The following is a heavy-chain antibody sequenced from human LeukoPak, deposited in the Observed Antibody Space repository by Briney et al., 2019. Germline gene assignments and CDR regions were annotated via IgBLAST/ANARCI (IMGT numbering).Heavy chain of an antibody. CDR2: INHSGST. Sequence: SSETLSLTCAVYGGSFSGYYWSWIRQPPGKGLEWIGEINHSGSTNYNPSLKSRGTISVDTSKNQFSLKLSSVNAADTAVYYCARPPARGTYDFDYWGQGTLVTVSS. CDR1: GGSFSGYY. D-gene: IGHD3-16*01. J-gene: IGHJ4*02. V-gene: IGHV4-34*01. CDR3: ARPPARGTYDFDY.